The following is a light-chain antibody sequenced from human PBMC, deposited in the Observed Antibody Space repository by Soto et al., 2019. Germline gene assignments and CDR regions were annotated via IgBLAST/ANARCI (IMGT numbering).Light chain of an antibody. J-gene: IGLJ2*01. CDR2: EVN. CDR3: SLYTSSSTVA. V-gene: IGLV2-18*01. Sequence: QSALTQPPSVSASPGQSVTIPCTATSSDVGAYNRVSWYQQYPGTPPKLMISEVNNRPSGVPDRFSGSKPGNTASLTISGLQAEDEADYYCSLYTSSSTVAFGGGTKVTVL. CDR1: SSDVGAYNR.